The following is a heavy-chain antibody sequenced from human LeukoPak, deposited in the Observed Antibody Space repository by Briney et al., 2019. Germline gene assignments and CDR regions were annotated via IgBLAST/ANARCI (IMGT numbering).Heavy chain of an antibody. J-gene: IGHJ6*02. CDR1: GGSISSGGSY. CDR3: ARSSTSGMDV. D-gene: IGHD2/OR15-2a*01. Sequence: SETLSLTCTVSGGSISSGGSYWSWIRQHPGKGLEWIGYIYYSGSTYYNPSLKSRVTISVDTSKNQFSLKLSSVTAADTAVYYCARSSTSGMDVWGQGTTVTVSS. CDR2: IYYSGST. V-gene: IGHV4-31*03.